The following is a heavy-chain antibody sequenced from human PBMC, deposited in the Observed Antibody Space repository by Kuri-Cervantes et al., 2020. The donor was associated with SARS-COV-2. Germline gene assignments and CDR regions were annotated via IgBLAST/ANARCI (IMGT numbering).Heavy chain of an antibody. D-gene: IGHD2-21*01. J-gene: IGHJ4*02. Sequence: GGSLRLSCAASGFTFSSYAMHWVRQAPGKGLEWVAVISYDGRNKYYADSVKGRFTISRDNSQNTLYLHMKSLRSEDTAMYYCAKDRVGVQDFWGQGTLVTVSS. V-gene: IGHV3-30*04. CDR1: GFTFSSYA. CDR3: AKDRVGVQDF. CDR2: ISYDGRNK.